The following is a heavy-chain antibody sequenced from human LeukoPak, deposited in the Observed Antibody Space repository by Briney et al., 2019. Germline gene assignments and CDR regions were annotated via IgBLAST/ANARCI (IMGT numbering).Heavy chain of an antibody. V-gene: IGHV3-15*01. CDR1: GFTVSSNY. CDR3: TTDITMIVASDAFDI. Sequence: GGSLRLSCAASGFTVSSNYMSWVRQAPGKGLEWVGRIKSKTDGGTTDYAAPVKGRFTISRDDSKNTLYLQMNSLKTEDTTVYYCTTDITMIVASDAFDIWGQGTMVTVSS. CDR2: IKSKTDGGTT. J-gene: IGHJ3*02. D-gene: IGHD3-22*01.